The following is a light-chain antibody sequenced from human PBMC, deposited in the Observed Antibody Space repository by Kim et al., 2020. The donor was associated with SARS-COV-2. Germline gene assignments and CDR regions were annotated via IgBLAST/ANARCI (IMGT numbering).Light chain of an antibody. CDR3: QQYSSSPAT. CDR1: QSVSSNY. J-gene: IGKJ1*01. CDR2: GAS. Sequence: SPGERATLSCRASQSVSSNYLAWYQQKPGQAPRHLIYGASSRATGIPDRFSGSGSGTDFTRTITRLEPEDFAVYYCQQYSSSPATFGQGTKVDIK. V-gene: IGKV3-20*01.